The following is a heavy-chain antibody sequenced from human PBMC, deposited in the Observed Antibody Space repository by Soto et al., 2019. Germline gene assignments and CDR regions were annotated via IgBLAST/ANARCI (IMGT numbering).Heavy chain of an antibody. CDR1: GYSFTSYW. J-gene: IGHJ3*02. V-gene: IGHV5-51*01. CDR2: IYPGDSDT. CDR3: ARQGTGYDFWNGYSSEAFDI. D-gene: IGHD3-3*01. Sequence: GESLKISCKGSGYSFTSYWIGWVRQMPGKGLEWMGIIYPGDSDTRYSPSFQGQVTISADKSISTAYLQWSSLKASDTAMYYCARQGTGYDFWNGYSSEAFDIWGQGTMVTVSS.